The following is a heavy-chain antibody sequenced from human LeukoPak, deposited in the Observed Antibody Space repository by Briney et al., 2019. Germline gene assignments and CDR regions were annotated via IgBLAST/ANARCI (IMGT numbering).Heavy chain of an antibody. CDR1: GYTFTGYY. CDR3: ATYYYGSGSYYNDLVLDY. J-gene: IGHJ4*02. V-gene: IGHV1-2*02. D-gene: IGHD3-10*01. CDR2: ISPNSGGT. Sequence: GASVKVSCKASGYTFTGYYMHWVRQAPGQGLEWMGWISPNSGGTNYAQKFQDRVTMTRDTSISTAYMELSRLTSDDTAVYYCATYYYGSGSYYNDLVLDYWGQGTLVTVSS.